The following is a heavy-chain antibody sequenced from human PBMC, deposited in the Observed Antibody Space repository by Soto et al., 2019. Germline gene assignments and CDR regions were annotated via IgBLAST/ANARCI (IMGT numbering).Heavy chain of an antibody. J-gene: IGHJ6*02. Sequence: GALRLSCAASGFTFSDYYMSWIRQAPGKGLEWVSYISSSSSYINYADSVKGRFTISRDNAKNSLYLQMNSLRAEDTAVYYCARGIPRRPADYYYYYGMDVWGQGTTVTVSS. D-gene: IGHD2-2*02. CDR3: ARGIPRRPADYYYYYGMDV. CDR1: GFTFSDYY. V-gene: IGHV3-11*06. CDR2: ISSSSSYI.